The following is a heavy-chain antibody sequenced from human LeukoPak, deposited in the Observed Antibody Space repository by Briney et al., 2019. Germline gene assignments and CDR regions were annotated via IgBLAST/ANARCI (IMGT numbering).Heavy chain of an antibody. J-gene: IGHJ4*02. CDR3: ARVDYYDSSGYL. Sequence: SETLSLTCAVYGGSFSGYYWSWIRQPTGKGLEWIGEINHSGSTNYNPSLKSRVTISVDTSKNQFSLKLSSVTAADTAVYYCARVDYYDSSGYLWGQGTLVTVSS. CDR2: INHSGST. CDR1: GGSFSGYY. D-gene: IGHD3-22*01. V-gene: IGHV4-34*01.